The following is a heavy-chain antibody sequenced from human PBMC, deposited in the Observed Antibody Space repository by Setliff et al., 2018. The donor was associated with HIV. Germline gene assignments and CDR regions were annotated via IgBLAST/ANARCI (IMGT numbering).Heavy chain of an antibody. CDR3: ARDPYDTSENPYDP. V-gene: IGHV1-18*01. D-gene: IGHD3-16*01. CDR1: GYTFNNYG. J-gene: IGHJ5*02. Sequence: ASVKVSCKASGYTFNNYGISWVRQAPGRGLEWMGWINTDNGITEYAENFQGRVAMTRDTSMSTAYMELNRLIFDDTAVYYCARDPYDTSENPYDPWGQGTLVTVSS. CDR2: INTDNGIT.